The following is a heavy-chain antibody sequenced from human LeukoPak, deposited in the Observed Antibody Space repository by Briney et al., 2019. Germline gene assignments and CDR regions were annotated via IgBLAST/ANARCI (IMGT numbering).Heavy chain of an antibody. CDR2: ISGSGGST. Sequence: GGSLRLSCAASGFTFSSYAMSWLRQAPGKGLEWVSAISGSGGSTYYADSVKGRFTISRDNSKNTLYLQMNSLRAEDTAVYYCAKPIAAAAEGGEGFYWGQGTLVTVSS. D-gene: IGHD6-13*01. J-gene: IGHJ4*02. CDR3: AKPIAAAAEGGEGFY. V-gene: IGHV3-23*01. CDR1: GFTFSSYA.